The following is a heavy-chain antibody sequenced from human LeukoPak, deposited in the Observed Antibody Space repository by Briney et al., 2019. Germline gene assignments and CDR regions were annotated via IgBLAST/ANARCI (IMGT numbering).Heavy chain of an antibody. Sequence: PGGSLRLSCSASGFTINVYTMGWVRQDPGEGPGWVGVILSDGSKTYYGDSVEGPFTIFRDNSKNNLWLQMNSLRVEDTAIYYCARDWGIDTWGQGTLVTVSS. D-gene: IGHD3-16*01. J-gene: IGHJ5*02. CDR2: ILSDGSKT. V-gene: IGHV3-30*01. CDR1: GFTINVYT. CDR3: ARDWGIDT.